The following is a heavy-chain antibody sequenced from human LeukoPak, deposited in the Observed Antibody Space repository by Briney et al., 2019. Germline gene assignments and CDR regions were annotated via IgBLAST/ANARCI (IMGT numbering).Heavy chain of an antibody. CDR3: ARVLSWGTSPDY. J-gene: IGHJ4*02. D-gene: IGHD3-9*01. Sequence: PSETLSLTCAVYGGSFSGYYWSWLRQPPGKGLEWIGEISHSGSTNYNPSLKSRVTISVDTSKNQFSLKLSSVTAADTALYYCARVLSWGTSPDYWGQGTLVTVSS. CDR1: GGSFSGYY. CDR2: ISHSGST. V-gene: IGHV4-34*01.